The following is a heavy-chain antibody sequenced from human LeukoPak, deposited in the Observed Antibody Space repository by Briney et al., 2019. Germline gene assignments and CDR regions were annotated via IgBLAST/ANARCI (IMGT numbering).Heavy chain of an antibody. Sequence: SETLSLTCTVSGGSISSYYWSWIRQPPGKGLEWIGYIYYSGSTNYNPSLKSRVTISVDTSKNQFSLKLSSVTAADTAVYYCARHSSGWAEYFQHWGQGTLVTVSS. J-gene: IGHJ1*01. D-gene: IGHD6-25*01. CDR1: GGSISSYY. V-gene: IGHV4-59*08. CDR2: IYYSGST. CDR3: ARHSSGWAEYFQH.